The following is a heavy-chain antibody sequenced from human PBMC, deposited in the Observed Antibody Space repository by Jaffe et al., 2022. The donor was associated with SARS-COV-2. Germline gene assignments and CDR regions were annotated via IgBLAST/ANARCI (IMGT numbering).Heavy chain of an antibody. CDR3: ARSHICSSTSCYVGRYFDWLRETGNAFDI. CDR2: IKQDGSEK. Sequence: EVQLVESGGGLVQPGGSLRLSCAASGFTFSSYWMSWVRQAPGKGLEWVANIKQDGSEKYYVDSVKGRFTISRDNAKNSLYLQMNSLRAEDTAVYYCARSHICSSTSCYVGRYFDWLRETGNAFDIWGQGTMVTVSS. V-gene: IGHV3-7*01. CDR1: GFTFSSYW. D-gene: IGHD2-2*01. J-gene: IGHJ3*02.